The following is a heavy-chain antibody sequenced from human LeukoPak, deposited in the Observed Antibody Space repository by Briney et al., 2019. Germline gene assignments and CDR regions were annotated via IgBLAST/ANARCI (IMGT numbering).Heavy chain of an antibody. CDR2: IKKDGSEK. CDR3: ARDWRAMTVAY. D-gene: IGHD4/OR15-4a*01. J-gene: IGHJ4*02. V-gene: IGHV3-7*01. Sequence: GGSLLLSCASSGFIFTNYWMTWVRQAPGKGLEWVANIKKDGSEKYYVDSVKGRFIISRDDAKKSVYLQMNSLRAEDTAVYYCARDWRAMTVAYWGQGTLVTVFS. CDR1: GFIFTNYW.